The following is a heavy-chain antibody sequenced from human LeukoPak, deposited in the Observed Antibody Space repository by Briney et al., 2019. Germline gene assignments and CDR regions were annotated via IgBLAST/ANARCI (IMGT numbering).Heavy chain of an antibody. V-gene: IGHV3-7*01. D-gene: IGHD3-10*01. CDR3: ARDQAPRNYGSGSFDP. CDR2: IKQDGSEK. Sequence: PGGSLRLSCAASGFTFSSYWMSWVRQAPGKGLEWVANIKQDGSEKYYVDSVKGRFTISRDNAKNSLYLQMNSLRAEDTAVYYCARDQAPRNYGSGSFDPWGQGTLVIVSS. CDR1: GFTFSSYW. J-gene: IGHJ5*02.